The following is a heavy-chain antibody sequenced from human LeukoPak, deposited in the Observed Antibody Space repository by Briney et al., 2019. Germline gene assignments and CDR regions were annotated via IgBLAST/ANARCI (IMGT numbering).Heavy chain of an antibody. CDR2: LSGSGGST. Sequence: GGSLRLSCVFSGFTFGSYAMSWVRQAPGKGLEWASSLSGSGGSTYYADSVKGRFTISRDNSKNTLYLQMNSLRVEDTAVYYCAKDPHTGYSFAYWGQGTLVTVSS. V-gene: IGHV3-23*01. J-gene: IGHJ4*02. CDR1: GFTFGSYA. D-gene: IGHD5-18*01. CDR3: AKDPHTGYSFAY.